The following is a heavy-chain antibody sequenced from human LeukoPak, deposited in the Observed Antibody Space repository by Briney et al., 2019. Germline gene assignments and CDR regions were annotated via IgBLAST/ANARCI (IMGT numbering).Heavy chain of an antibody. CDR1: GFTFSGYA. CDR3: ARVSIFGVVIPPDY. Sequence: PGGSLRLSCAASGFTFSGYAMSWVRQAPGKGLEWVSVISSDGTNTYFADSVKGRFTISRDNSRKMLSLQMHSLRPEDTAVYYCARVSIFGVVIPPDYWGQGALVTVSS. D-gene: IGHD3-3*02. J-gene: IGHJ4*02. CDR2: ISSDGTNT. V-gene: IGHV3-30*01.